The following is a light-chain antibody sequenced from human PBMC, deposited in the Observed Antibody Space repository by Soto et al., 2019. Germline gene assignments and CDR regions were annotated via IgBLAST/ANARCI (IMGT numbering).Light chain of an antibody. J-gene: IGKJ3*01. CDR2: DAS. V-gene: IGKV3-11*01. CDR3: QQRSNWPPRVT. Sequence: EIVLTQSPATLSLSPGERATLSCRASQSVSSYLSLYQQKPGQAPRLLIYDASNRATGIPARFSGSGSGTDFTLTTNTLEPEDLAVYYCQQRSNWPPRVTFGTGTKVAIK. CDR1: QSVSSY.